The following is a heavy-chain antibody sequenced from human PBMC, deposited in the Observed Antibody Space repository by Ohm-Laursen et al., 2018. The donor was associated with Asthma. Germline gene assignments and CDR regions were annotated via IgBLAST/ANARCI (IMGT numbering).Heavy chain of an antibody. CDR3: ARGEVPVYYYGLDD. V-gene: IGHV3-30*03. CDR2: ISYDGSNK. CDR1: GFTFSSYK. D-gene: IGHD4-11*01. Sequence: SLRLSCTASGFTFSSYKMHWVRQAPGKGLEWVAVISYDGSNKYYADSVKGRFTISRDNSKTTLHLQMNSLRAEDTAVYYCARGEVPVYYYGLDDWGQGTTVTVSS. J-gene: IGHJ6*02.